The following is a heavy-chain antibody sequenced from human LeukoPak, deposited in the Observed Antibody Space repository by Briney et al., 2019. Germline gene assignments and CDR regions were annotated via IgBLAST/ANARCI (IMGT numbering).Heavy chain of an antibody. V-gene: IGHV4-34*01. Sequence: SETLSLTCAVYGGSFSGYYWSWIRQPPGKGLEWIGEINHSGGTNYNPSLKSRVTISVDTSKNQFSLKLSSVTAADTAVYYCARAGIAVAAGDYWGQGTLVTVSS. CDR2: INHSGGT. CDR1: GGSFSGYY. J-gene: IGHJ4*02. D-gene: IGHD6-19*01. CDR3: ARAGIAVAAGDY.